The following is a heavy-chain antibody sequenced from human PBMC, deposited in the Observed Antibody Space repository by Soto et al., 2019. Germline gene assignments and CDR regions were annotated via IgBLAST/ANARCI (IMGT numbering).Heavy chain of an antibody. CDR3: AKDGYCSSTSCYEGWFDP. CDR1: GFTFDDYA. D-gene: IGHD2-2*01. CDR2: ISWNSGSI. Sequence: VQLVESGGGLVQPGRSLRLSCAASGFTFDDYAMHWVRQAPGKGLEWVSGISWNSGSIGYADSVKGRFTISRDNAKNSLYLQMNSLRAEDTALYYCAKDGYCSSTSCYEGWFDPWGQGTLVTVSS. J-gene: IGHJ5*02. V-gene: IGHV3-9*01.